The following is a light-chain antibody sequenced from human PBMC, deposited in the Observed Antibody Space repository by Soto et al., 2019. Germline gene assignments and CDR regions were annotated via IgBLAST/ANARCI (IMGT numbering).Light chain of an antibody. CDR2: DNN. CDR3: ATWDDSLDGWV. V-gene: IGLV1-44*01. Sequence: QAVVTQAPSASGTPGQRVTISCSGSSSNIKTHTVNWYQQLPGRAPKVLIFDNNQRPSGVPDRIAGSKSGTSASLTISGLQSEDEADYYCATWDDSLDGWVFGGGTKLTVL. CDR1: SSNIKTHT. J-gene: IGLJ3*02.